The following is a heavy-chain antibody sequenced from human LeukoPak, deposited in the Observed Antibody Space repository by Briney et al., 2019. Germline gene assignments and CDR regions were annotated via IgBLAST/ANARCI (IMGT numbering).Heavy chain of an antibody. V-gene: IGHV5-51*01. J-gene: IGHJ4*02. CDR3: ARHDSSNSYQYYFDY. CDR1: GYSFTSYW. Sequence: GESLKISCKGSGYSFTSYWIGWVRQMPGKGLEWMGIIYPGDSDTRYSPSFQGQVTISADKSISTAYLQWSSLKASDTAMYYCARHDSSNSYQYYFDYWGQGTLVTVSS. CDR2: IYPGDSDT. D-gene: IGHD6-13*01.